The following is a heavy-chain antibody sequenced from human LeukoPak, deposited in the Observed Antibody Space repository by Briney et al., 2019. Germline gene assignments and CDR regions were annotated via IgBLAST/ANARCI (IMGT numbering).Heavy chain of an antibody. CDR2: IYSTGST. V-gene: IGHV4-39*01. D-gene: IGHD4-11*01. J-gene: IGHJ4*02. CDR1: GGSIKRDNYY. Sequence: TSETLSLTCTVSGGSIKRDNYYWGWIRQSPGKGLQWIGNIYSTGSTYYNPSLKSRVTISVDTSHNQFSLRLKSLTATDTAVYYCGRADYSDLPGFDYWGQGTLVTVSS. CDR3: GRADYSDLPGFDY.